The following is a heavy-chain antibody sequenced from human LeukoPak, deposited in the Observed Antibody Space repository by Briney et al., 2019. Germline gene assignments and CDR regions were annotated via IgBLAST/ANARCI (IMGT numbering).Heavy chain of an antibody. CDR2: IYSGGST. CDR1: GFTVSSNY. Sequence: GGSLRLSRAASGFTVSSNYMSWVRQAPGKGLEWVSVIYSGGSTYYADSVKGRFTISRHNSKNTLYLQMNSLRAEDTAVYYCARVGTTPPYYYGMDVWGQGTTVTVSS. V-gene: IGHV3-53*04. J-gene: IGHJ6*02. D-gene: IGHD1-26*01. CDR3: ARVGTTPPYYYGMDV.